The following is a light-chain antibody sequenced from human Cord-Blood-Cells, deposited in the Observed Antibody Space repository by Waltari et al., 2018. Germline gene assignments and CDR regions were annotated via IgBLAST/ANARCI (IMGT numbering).Light chain of an antibody. CDR3: QSADSSGTYVV. CDR2: KDS. Sequence: SYALPQPPSVSVSPGQTARMPCSGDALPKQSAYWYQQKPGQAPVLVIYKDSERPSGIPERYSGSSSGTTVTLTISGVQAEDEADYYCQSADSSGTYVVFGGGTKLTVL. J-gene: IGLJ2*01. V-gene: IGLV3-25*03. CDR1: ALPKQS.